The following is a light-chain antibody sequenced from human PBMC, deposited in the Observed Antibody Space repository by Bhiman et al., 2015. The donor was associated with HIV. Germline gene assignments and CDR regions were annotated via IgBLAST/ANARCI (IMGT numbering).Light chain of an antibody. J-gene: IGLJ1*01. CDR1: TSNIGADY. CDR3: GTWDNSLSTGGV. V-gene: IGLV1-51*02. CDR2: ENN. Sequence: QSVLTQPPSVSGAPGQTVTISCTGDTSNIGADYRVHWYQQLPGTAPKLLIYENNKRPSGIPDRFSGSKSGTSATLGITGLQTGDEADYYCGTWDNSLSTGGVFGTGTKVTVL.